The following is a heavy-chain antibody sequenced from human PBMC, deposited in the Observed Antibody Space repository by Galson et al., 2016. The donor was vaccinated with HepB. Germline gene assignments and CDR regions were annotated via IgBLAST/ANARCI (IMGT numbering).Heavy chain of an antibody. J-gene: IGHJ4*02. CDR3: ARSLHGGGWNDPFDY. D-gene: IGHD1-1*01. CDR1: EFTFSTYG. CDR2: IWLDGSNK. Sequence: SLRLSCAASEFTFSTYGMHWVRQAPGKGLEWVALIWLDGSNKYYADSVKGRFTISRDNPKNTLYLQMNSLRVDDTAVYYCARSLHGGGWNDPFDYWGQGTLVTVSS. V-gene: IGHV3-33*01.